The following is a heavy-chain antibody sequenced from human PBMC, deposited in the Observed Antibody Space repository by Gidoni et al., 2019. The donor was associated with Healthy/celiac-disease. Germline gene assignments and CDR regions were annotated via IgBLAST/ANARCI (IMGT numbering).Heavy chain of an antibody. CDR2: IYYSGST. J-gene: IGHJ5*02. CDR3: ARETRGSSGYELLDWFDP. D-gene: IGHD3-22*01. V-gene: IGHV4-39*02. Sequence: QLQLQESGPGLVKPSETLSLTCTVSGVSISSSSYYWGWIRQPPGKGLEWIGSIYYSGSTYYNPSLKSRVTISVDTSKNQFSLKLSSVTAADTAVYYCARETRGSSGYELLDWFDPWGQGTLVTVSS. CDR1: GVSISSSSYY.